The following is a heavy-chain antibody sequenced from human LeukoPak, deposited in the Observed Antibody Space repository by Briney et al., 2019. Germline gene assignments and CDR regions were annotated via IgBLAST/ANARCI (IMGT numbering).Heavy chain of an antibody. CDR1: GYTFTSYG. J-gene: IGHJ5*02. CDR2: INPNSGGT. CDR3: AREGNGWYLDP. D-gene: IGHD6-19*01. V-gene: IGHV1-18*01. Sequence: ASVKVSCKASGYTFTSYGISWVRQAPGQGLEWMGWINPNSGGTNYAQKFQGRVTMTRDTSTSTAYMELRSLRSDDTAVYYCAREGNGWYLDPWGQGTLVTVSS.